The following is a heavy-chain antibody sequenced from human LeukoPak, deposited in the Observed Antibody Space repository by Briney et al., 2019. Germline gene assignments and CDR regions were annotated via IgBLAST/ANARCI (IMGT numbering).Heavy chain of an antibody. D-gene: IGHD3-10*01. Sequence: SQTLSLTCAISGDSVSSNRAAWNWIRQSPSRGLEWLGRTYYRSKWYNDYAVSVKSRITINPDTSKNQFSLQLNSVTPEDTAVYYCARDYDSRIYDSESYYNVWFDCWGQGTLVTVSS. V-gene: IGHV6-1*01. CDR3: ARDYDSRIYDSESYYNVWFDC. CDR1: GDSVSSNRAA. J-gene: IGHJ4*02. CDR2: TYYRSKWYN.